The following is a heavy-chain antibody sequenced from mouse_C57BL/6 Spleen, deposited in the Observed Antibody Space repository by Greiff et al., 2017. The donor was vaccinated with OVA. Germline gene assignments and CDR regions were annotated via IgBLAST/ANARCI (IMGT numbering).Heavy chain of an antibody. CDR2: INYDGSST. J-gene: IGHJ2*01. Sequence: EVQVVESEGGLVQPGSSMKLSCTASGFTFSDYYMAWVRQVPEKGLEWVANINYDGSSTYYLDSLKSRFIISRDNAKNILYLQMSSLKSEDTATYYCAREPGAYFDYWGQGTTLTVSS. CDR3: AREPGAYFDY. V-gene: IGHV5-16*01. CDR1: GFTFSDYY.